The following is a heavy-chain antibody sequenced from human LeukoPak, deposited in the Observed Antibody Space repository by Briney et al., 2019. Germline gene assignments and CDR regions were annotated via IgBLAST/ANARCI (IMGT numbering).Heavy chain of an antibody. CDR3: AKGTIFGVALPSYFAY. CDR1: GFTFSSYE. Sequence: GGSLRLSCSASGFTFSSYEMSWVRQAPGKGLEWDSGISWNSGSLGYADSVKGRFTISRDNAKNSLYLQMNSLRTEDMALYYCAKGTIFGVALPSYFAYWGQGTLVTVSS. V-gene: IGHV3-9*03. CDR2: ISWNSGSL. D-gene: IGHD3-3*01. J-gene: IGHJ4*02.